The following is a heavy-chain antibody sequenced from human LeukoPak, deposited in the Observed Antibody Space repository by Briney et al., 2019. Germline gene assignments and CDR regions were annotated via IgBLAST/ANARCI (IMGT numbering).Heavy chain of an antibody. J-gene: IGHJ4*02. V-gene: IGHV1-2*02. Sequence: ASVKVSCKASGYTFTGYYMHWVRQAPGQGLEWMGWINPNSGGTNYAQKFQGRVTMTRDTSISTAYMELSRLRSDDTAVYYRARTTYGDYEVELDYWGQGTLVTVSS. D-gene: IGHD4-17*01. CDR1: GYTFTGYY. CDR2: INPNSGGT. CDR3: ARTTYGDYEVELDY.